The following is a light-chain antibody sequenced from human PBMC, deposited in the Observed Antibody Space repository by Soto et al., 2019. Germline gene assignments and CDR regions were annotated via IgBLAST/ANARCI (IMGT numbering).Light chain of an antibody. J-gene: IGLJ1*01. CDR1: SSNIGGNS. CDR3: GSWDSSLSAYV. Sequence: QSVLTQPPSVSSAPGQKVTISRSGSSSNIGGNSVSWYQQLPGTAHKLLIYDDNKRPSGIPDRYSGSKSGTSASLGITGFQTGDEADYYCGSWDSSLSAYVFGTGTKVTVL. CDR2: DDN. V-gene: IGLV1-51*01.